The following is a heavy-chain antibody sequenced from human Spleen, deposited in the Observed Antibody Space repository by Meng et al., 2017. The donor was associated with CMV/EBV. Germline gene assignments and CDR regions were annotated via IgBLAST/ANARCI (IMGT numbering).Heavy chain of an antibody. J-gene: IGHJ6*02. D-gene: IGHD1-14*01. CDR2: INPNSGNT. V-gene: IGHV1-8*02. Sequence: SYDKNWVRQATGQGLEWMGWINPNSGNTAYAQKFQGRVTLTRNISTRTAYMEVSSLRSEDTAVYYCARGAPTPIEPWQYHYYGMDAWGQGTTVTVSS. CDR3: ARGAPTPIEPWQYHYYGMDA. CDR1: SYD.